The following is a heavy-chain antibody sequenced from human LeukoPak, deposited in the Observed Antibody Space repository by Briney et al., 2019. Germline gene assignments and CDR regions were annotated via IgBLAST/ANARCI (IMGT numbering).Heavy chain of an antibody. CDR1: GGSISSSSYY. D-gene: IGHD3-16*02. CDR3: ARHYDYVWGSYRPPGYYFDY. Sequence: ASETLSLTCTVSGGSISSSSYYWGWIRQPPGKGLEWIGSMSHSGNTYFNPSLKSRVTISVDASKNQFSLKLSSVTAADTAVYYCARHYDYVWGSYRPPGYYFDYWGQGTLVTVSS. J-gene: IGHJ4*02. CDR2: MSHSGNT. V-gene: IGHV4-39*01.